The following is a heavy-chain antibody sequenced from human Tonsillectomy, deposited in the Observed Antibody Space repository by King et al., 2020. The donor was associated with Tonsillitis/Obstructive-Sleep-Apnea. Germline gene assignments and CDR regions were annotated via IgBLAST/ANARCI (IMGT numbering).Heavy chain of an antibody. D-gene: IGHD1-7*01. CDR1: GFTFSNNW. V-gene: IGHV3-74*01. CDR3: ARSQYGNFYFDD. J-gene: IGHJ4*02. CDR2: INSDGSSS. Sequence: VQLVESGGGLVQPGGSLRLSCVASGFTFSNNWMHWVRHAPGKGLVWVSRINSDGSSSSYADSVKGRFTMSRDNAKNTLFLQMSSLRAEDTAVYFCARSQYGNFYFDDWGQGTLVTVSS.